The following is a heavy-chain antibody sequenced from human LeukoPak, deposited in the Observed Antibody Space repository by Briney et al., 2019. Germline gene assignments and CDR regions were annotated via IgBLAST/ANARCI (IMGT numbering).Heavy chain of an antibody. CDR3: ARPALYCSSTVCPPYMDV. D-gene: IGHD2-2*01. V-gene: IGHV5-51*01. CDR2: IYPGDSET. J-gene: IGHJ6*03. Sequence: GESLKISCKGSGYRFTSYWIGWVRQMPGKGLEWMGVIYPGDSETIYSPSFQGQVTISADKSISTAYLQWGSLKASDTATYYCARPALYCSSTVCPPYMDVWGKGTTVTVSS. CDR1: GYRFTSYW.